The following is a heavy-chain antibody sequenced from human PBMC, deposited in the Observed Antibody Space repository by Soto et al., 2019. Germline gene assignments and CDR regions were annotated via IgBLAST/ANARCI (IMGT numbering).Heavy chain of an antibody. CDR2: LSSSGTYI. CDR1: GFTFNKYY. D-gene: IGHD2-2*01. V-gene: IGHV3-21*01. Sequence: GGSLRLSCAASGFTFNKYYMNWVRQAPGKGLEWVSSLSSSGTYIYYADSVKGRFTISRDNAKNSLYLQVNSLRAEDTAVYYCARGALCSSSNCFGSGAFDIWGQGTMVTVSS. J-gene: IGHJ3*02. CDR3: ARGALCSSSNCFGSGAFDI.